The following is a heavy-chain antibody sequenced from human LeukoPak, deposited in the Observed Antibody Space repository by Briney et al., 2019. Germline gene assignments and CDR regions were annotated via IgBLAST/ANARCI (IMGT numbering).Heavy chain of an antibody. V-gene: IGHV3-11*04. J-gene: IGHJ4*02. CDR2: ISSSGSTI. CDR1: GFTFSDYY. Sequence: PGGSLRLSCAASGFTFSDYYMSWIRQAPGKGLEWVSYISSSGSTIYYADSVKGRFTISRDNAKNSLYLQMNSLRAEDTAVYYCARDPTIFGVVKDFDYWGQGTLVTVSS. D-gene: IGHD3-3*01. CDR3: ARDPTIFGVVKDFDY.